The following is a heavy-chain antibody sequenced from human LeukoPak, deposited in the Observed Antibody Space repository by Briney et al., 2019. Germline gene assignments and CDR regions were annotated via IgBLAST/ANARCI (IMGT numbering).Heavy chain of an antibody. Sequence: SETLSLTCTVSGGSISSYYWGWIRQPPGKGLEWLGSINYSGTTYYSPSLESRVTISVDTSKNQFSLKLFSVTAADTAVYYCARVDIVVVPSTNFDYWGQGTLVTVSP. CDR2: INYSGTT. V-gene: IGHV4-39*01. D-gene: IGHD2-2*01. J-gene: IGHJ4*02. CDR3: ARVDIVVVPSTNFDY. CDR1: GGSISSYY.